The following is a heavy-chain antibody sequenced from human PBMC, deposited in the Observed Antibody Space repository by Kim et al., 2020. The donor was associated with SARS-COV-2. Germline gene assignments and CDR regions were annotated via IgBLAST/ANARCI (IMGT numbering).Heavy chain of an antibody. J-gene: IGHJ6*02. D-gene: IGHD6-6*01. CDR1: GGSFSGYY. V-gene: IGHV4-34*01. CDR3: ARGAARPGARQVWPGHYYYYGMDV. CDR2: INHSGST. Sequence: SETLSLTCAVYGGSFSGYYWSWIRQPPGKGLEWIGEINHSGSTNYNPSLKSRVTISVDTSKNQFSLKLSSVTAADTAVYYCARGAARPGARQVWPGHYYYYGMDVWGQGTTVTVSS.